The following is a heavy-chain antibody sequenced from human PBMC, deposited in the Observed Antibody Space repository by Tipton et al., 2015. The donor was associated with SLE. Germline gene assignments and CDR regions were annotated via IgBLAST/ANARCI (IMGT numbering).Heavy chain of an antibody. J-gene: IGHJ4*02. CDR2: IWFDGSNK. CDR3: ARDWGGYYFDY. V-gene: IGHV3-33*01. CDR1: GFTFSSYG. D-gene: IGHD3-16*01. Sequence: SLRLSCAASGFTFSSYGMHWVRQAPGKGLEWVAIIWFDGSNKFYADSVKGRFTISRDNSKNTLYLQMNSLRAEDTAVYYCARDWGGYYFDYWGQGTLVTVSS.